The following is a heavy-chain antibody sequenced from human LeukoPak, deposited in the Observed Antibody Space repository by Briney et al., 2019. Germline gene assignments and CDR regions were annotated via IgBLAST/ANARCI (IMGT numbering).Heavy chain of an antibody. V-gene: IGHV3-23*01. D-gene: IGHD2-15*01. CDR3: AKDGAYCSGGSCYNPYNWFDP. CDR2: ISGSGGST. Sequence: GGSLRLSCAASGFTFSSYAMSWVRQAPGKGLEWVSAISGSGGSTYYADSVKGRFTISRDNSKNTLYLQMNSLRAEDTAVYYCAKDGAYCSGGSCYNPYNWFDPWGQGTLVTVSS. J-gene: IGHJ5*02. CDR1: GFTFSSYA.